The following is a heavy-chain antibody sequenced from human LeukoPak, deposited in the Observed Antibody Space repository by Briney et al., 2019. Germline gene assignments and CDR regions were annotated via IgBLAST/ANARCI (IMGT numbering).Heavy chain of an antibody. D-gene: IGHD2-15*01. Sequence: SETLSVTCKASGGSISSYYRSWIRQPPGKGLEWIGYIYSCEGTNYNPSLQSRVTTSVETSTKNFSLKLSSVPDADTAAYYYSSSALYGSGGSCYPNDYYGTAVWSEPRTVTVSS. CDR3: SSSALYGSGGSCYPNDYYGTAV. CDR2: IYSCEGT. CDR1: GGSISSYY. J-gene: IGHJ6*04. V-gene: IGHV4-59*01.